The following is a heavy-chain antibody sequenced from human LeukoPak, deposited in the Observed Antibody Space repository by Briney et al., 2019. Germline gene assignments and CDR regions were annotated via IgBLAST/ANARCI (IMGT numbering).Heavy chain of an antibody. CDR1: GFTFSTYW. CDR2: MKQDGSEK. Sequence: GGSLRLSCAASGFTFSTYWMSWVRQAPGKGLEWVANMKQDGSEKHYVDSVKGRFTISRDNAKNSLYLEMNSLRVEDTAVYYCARDLGHTGYDLYDYWGQGTLVTVSS. D-gene: IGHD5-12*01. V-gene: IGHV3-7*01. J-gene: IGHJ4*02. CDR3: ARDLGHTGYDLYDY.